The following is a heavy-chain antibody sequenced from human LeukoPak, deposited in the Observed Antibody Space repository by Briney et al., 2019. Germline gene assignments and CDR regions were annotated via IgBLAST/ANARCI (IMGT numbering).Heavy chain of an antibody. V-gene: IGHV1-69*05. Sequence: ASVKVSCKASGGTFSSYAISWVRQAPGQGLEWMGGIIPIFGTANYAQKFQGRVTITTDESTSTAYMELSSLRSEDTAVYYCARESFGDYYDSSGYPLFDYWGQGTLVTVSS. CDR2: IIPIFGTA. CDR1: GGTFSSYA. CDR3: ARESFGDYYDSSGYPLFDY. D-gene: IGHD3-22*01. J-gene: IGHJ4*02.